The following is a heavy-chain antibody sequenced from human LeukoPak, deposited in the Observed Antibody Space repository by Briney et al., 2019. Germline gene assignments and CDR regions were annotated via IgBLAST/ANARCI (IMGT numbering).Heavy chain of an antibody. D-gene: IGHD1-14*01. CDR2: IYYSGST. CDR1: GGSISSYY. CDR3: ARNRPGPYYYYYMDV. J-gene: IGHJ6*03. Sequence: SETLSLTCTVSGGSISSYYWSWIRQPPGKGLEWIGYIYYSGSTNYNPSLKSRVTISVDTSKNQFSLKLSSVTAADTAVYYCARNRPGPYYYYYMDVWGKGTTVTVSS. V-gene: IGHV4-59*01.